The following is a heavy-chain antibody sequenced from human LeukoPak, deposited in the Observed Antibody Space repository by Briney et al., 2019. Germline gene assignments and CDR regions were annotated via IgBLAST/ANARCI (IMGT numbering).Heavy chain of an antibody. Sequence: PGGSLRLSCAASGFTFSSYGIHWVRQAPGKGLEWVAFIRYDGSNKYYADSVKGRFTISRDNSKNTLYLQMNSLRAEDTAVYYCAREDTIFGVADAFDIWGQGTMVTVSS. J-gene: IGHJ3*02. D-gene: IGHD3-3*01. CDR1: GFTFSSYG. CDR3: AREDTIFGVADAFDI. V-gene: IGHV3-30*02. CDR2: IRYDGSNK.